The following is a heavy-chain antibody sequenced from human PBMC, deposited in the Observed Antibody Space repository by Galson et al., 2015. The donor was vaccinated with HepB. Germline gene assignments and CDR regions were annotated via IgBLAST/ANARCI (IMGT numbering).Heavy chain of an antibody. Sequence: SVKVSCKASGGTFSSYAISWVRQAPGQGLEWMGGIIPIFGTANYAQKFQGRVTITADKSTSTAYMELSSLRSEDTAVYYCARDPWGVPADGYVVWGQGTLVTVSS. J-gene: IGHJ4*02. CDR1: GGTFSSYA. CDR3: ARDPWGVPADGYVV. V-gene: IGHV1-69*06. D-gene: IGHD5-24*01. CDR2: IIPIFGTA.